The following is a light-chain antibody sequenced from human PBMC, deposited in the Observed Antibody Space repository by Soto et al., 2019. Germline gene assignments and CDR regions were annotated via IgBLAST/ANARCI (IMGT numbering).Light chain of an antibody. CDR3: QQYNNWPWT. CDR2: GAS. J-gene: IGKJ1*01. CDR1: QSVSSN. V-gene: IGKV3-15*01. Sequence: ILMTQSPATLSVSPGESVTLSCRAGQSVSSNLAWHQQKPGQAPRRLIYGASTRATGIPARFSGSGSGTEFTLTISSLQSEDFAVYYCQQYNNWPWTFGQGTKVEIK.